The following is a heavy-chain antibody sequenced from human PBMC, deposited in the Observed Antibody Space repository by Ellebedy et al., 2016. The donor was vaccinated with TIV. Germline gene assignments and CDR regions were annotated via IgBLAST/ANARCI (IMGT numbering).Heavy chain of an antibody. D-gene: IGHD2-21*02. V-gene: IGHV3-30*18. CDR3: AKDKGDPDY. J-gene: IGHJ4*02. CDR1: GFTFSTYG. CDR2: ISDNGNNK. Sequence: GESLKISCAASGFTFSTYGMHWVRQAPGKGLEWVAAISDNGNNKFYSDSVKGRFTISRDNSKNTLYLQMNSLRAGDTAVYYCAKDKGDPDYWGQGTLVTVSS.